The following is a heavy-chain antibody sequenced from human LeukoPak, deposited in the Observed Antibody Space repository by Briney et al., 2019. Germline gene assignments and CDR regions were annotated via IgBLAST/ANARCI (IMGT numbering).Heavy chain of an antibody. V-gene: IGHV3-30*01. Sequence: GGSLRLSCAASGFTFTSYTMDWVRQPPGQGLEWVAATSYDGGNRYYADYVKGRFTISRDNSNNTLFLQMKSLSPEDTAVYFCARKSLWFKYYDYWGQGIWVTVSS. D-gene: IGHD2-21*01. J-gene: IGHJ4*02. CDR2: TSYDGGNR. CDR1: GFTFTSYT. CDR3: ARKSLWFKYYDY.